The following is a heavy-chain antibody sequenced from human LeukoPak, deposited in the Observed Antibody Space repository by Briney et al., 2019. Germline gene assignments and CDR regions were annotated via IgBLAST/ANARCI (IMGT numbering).Heavy chain of an antibody. J-gene: IGHJ5*02. D-gene: IGHD1-26*01. V-gene: IGHV4-59*01. Sequence: SETLSLTCTVSGGSISSYYWNWIRQPPGKGLEWIGYIFYSGITNYSPSLKSRVTISVDTSKKQFSLKLTSVTAADTAVYYCARDSGSYPHWFAPWGQGTLVTVSS. CDR3: ARDSGSYPHWFAP. CDR2: IFYSGIT. CDR1: GGSISSYY.